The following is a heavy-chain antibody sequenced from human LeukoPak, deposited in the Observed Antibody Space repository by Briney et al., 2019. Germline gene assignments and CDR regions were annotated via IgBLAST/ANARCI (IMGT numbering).Heavy chain of an antibody. J-gene: IGHJ5*02. Sequence: PGGSLRLSCAASGFTFSNFWMHWVRQAPEKGLVWVSRISPDGRKTDYADSVKGRFIISRENAESTLYLQMNILRPEDTAVYYCIRAPRWEGGNNWLDPWGQGTLVTVSS. V-gene: IGHV3-74*01. D-gene: IGHD1-26*01. CDR3: IRAPRWEGGNNWLDP. CDR2: ISPDGRKT. CDR1: GFTFSNFW.